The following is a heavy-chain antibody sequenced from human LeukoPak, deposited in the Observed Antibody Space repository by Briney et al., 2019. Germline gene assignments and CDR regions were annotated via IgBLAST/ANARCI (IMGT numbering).Heavy chain of an antibody. D-gene: IGHD3-22*01. CDR3: ATDRERDPSVYYLV. V-gene: IGHV3-73*01. CDR1: GFTFSGSA. Sequence: GGSLRLSCAASGFTFSGSAMHWVRQPSGKGLEWIGRIRSKVSNYATAYAASVKGRFTISRDDSKNTAYLQMNSLRAEDSAVYYCATDRERDPSVYYLVGGQGTLITVSS. CDR2: IRSKVSNYAT. J-gene: IGHJ4*02.